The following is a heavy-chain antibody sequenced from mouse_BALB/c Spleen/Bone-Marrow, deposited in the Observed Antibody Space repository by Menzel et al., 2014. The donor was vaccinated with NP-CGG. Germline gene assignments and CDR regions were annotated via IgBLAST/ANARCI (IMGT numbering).Heavy chain of an antibody. J-gene: IGHJ4*01. Sequence: EAKLVDSGGGLVQPGGSLKLSCAASGFTFSSYGMSWVRQTPDKRLELVATINSNGGSTYYPDSVKGRFTISRDNAKNTLYRQMSSLKSEDTAMYYCARDDVWYAMDYWGQGTSVTVSS. V-gene: IGHV5-6-3*01. CDR2: INSNGGST. CDR3: ARDDVWYAMDY. CDR1: GFTFSSYG.